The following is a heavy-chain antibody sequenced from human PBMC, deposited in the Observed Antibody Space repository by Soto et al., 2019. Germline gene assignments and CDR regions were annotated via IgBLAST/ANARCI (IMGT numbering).Heavy chain of an antibody. Sequence: QLQLQESGPGLVKPSETLSLTCTVSGGSISTRRYYWGWIRQPPGNGLEWIGSIYYIGNAYYNPYLKRRVAISIDSSETRFSLNLNSVTTAYTAVYYCGAQDYVAKGYHCETLGQGTMGTVSS. J-gene: IGHJ5*02. CDR2: IYYIGNA. CDR3: GAQDYVAKGYHCET. V-gene: IGHV4-39*02. CDR1: GGSISTRRYY. D-gene: IGHD4-17*01.